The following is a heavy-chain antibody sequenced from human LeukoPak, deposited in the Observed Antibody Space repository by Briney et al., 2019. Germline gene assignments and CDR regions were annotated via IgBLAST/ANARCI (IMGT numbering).Heavy chain of an antibody. J-gene: IGHJ6*02. Sequence: PSETLSLTCTVSGGSISSYYWSWIRQPAGKGLEWIGRIYTSGSTNYNPSLKSRVTMSVDTSKNQFSLKLSSVTAADTAVYYCGGKRFGELGYGMDVWGQGTTVTASS. CDR1: GGSISSYY. CDR2: IYTSGST. CDR3: GGKRFGELGYGMDV. V-gene: IGHV4-4*07. D-gene: IGHD3-10*01.